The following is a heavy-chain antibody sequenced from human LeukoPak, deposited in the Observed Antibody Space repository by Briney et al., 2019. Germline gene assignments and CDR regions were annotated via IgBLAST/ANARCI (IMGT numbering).Heavy chain of an antibody. CDR2: INPNSGGA. D-gene: IGHD1-26*01. J-gene: IGHJ3*02. V-gene: IGHV1-2*06. CDR1: GYTFTGHY. CDR3: ARDREVGSTDDAFDI. Sequence: GASVKVSCKASGYTFTGHYMHWVRQAPGQGLEWMGRINPNSGGANYAQKFQGRVTMTRDTSISTAYMELSGPRSDDTAVYYCARDREVGSTDDAFDIWGQGTRVIVSS.